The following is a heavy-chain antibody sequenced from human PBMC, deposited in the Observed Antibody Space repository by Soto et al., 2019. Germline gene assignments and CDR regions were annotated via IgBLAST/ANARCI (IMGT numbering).Heavy chain of an antibody. CDR1: GYTFTSYF. CDR3: ARAIGKSYVQNPIFDY. D-gene: IGHD5-18*01. J-gene: IGHJ4*02. V-gene: IGHV1-46*01. Sequence: ASVKVSCKASGYTFTSYFMHWVRQAAGQGLEWMGIINPSCGSTSYAQKFQGRVTMTRDTSTSTVYMELRSLRSEDTAVYYCARAIGKSYVQNPIFDYWGQGTLVTVSS. CDR2: INPSCGST.